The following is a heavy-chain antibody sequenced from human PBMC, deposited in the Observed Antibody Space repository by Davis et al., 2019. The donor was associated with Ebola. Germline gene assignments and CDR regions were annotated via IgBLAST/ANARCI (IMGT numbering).Heavy chain of an antibody. CDR3: ARRRDSGYDYGADY. V-gene: IGHV4-34*01. D-gene: IGHD5-12*01. CDR2: INHSGNT. J-gene: IGHJ4*02. Sequence: SETLSLTCAVYSGSFSGYYWSWTRQPTGKGLEWIGEINHSGNTHCNPSLKSRVTISVDTSKNQFSLKLSSLTAADTAVYYCARRRDSGYDYGADYWGQGTLVTVSS. CDR1: SGSFSGYY.